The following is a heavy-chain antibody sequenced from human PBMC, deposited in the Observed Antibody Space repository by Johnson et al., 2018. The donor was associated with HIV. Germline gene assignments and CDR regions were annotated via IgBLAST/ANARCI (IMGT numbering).Heavy chain of an antibody. D-gene: IGHD6-13*01. J-gene: IGHJ3*02. CDR1: GFTFSSYA. Sequence: VQLVESGGGVVQPGGSLRLSCAASGFTFSSYAMNWVRQPPGEGLEWVSTVGGSTSSTSYADSVKGRFTISRDNSKNTLYLQMNSLSAEDTAVYYCARAYSSSWYRDDAFDIWGQGTMVTVFS. V-gene: IGHV3-23*04. CDR2: VGGSTSST. CDR3: ARAYSSSWYRDDAFDI.